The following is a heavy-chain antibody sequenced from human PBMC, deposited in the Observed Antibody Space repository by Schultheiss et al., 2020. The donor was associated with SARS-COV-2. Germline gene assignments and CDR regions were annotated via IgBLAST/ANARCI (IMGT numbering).Heavy chain of an antibody. CDR3: TTDSMLRYYYYGMDV. V-gene: IGHV3-15*01. CDR1: GFTFDDYA. CDR2: IKSKTDGGTT. D-gene: IGHD2/OR15-2a*01. J-gene: IGHJ6*02. Sequence: GGSLRLSCAASGFTFDDYAMSWVRQAPGKGLEWVGRIKSKTDGGTTDYAAPVKGRFTISRDDSKNTLYLQMNSLKTEDTAVYYCTTDSMLRYYYYGMDVWGQGTTVTVSS.